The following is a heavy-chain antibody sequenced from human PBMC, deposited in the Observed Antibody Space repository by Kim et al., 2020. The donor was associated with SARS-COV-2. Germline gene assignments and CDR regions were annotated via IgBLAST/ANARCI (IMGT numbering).Heavy chain of an antibody. CDR1: GFTFSSYS. D-gene: IGHD6-19*01. CDR2: ISSSSSYI. Sequence: GGSLRLSCAASGFTFSSYSMNWVRQAPGKGLEWVSSISSSSSYIYHADSVKGRFTISRDNAKNSLYLQMNSLRAEDTAVYYCARDPGYSSGWWGQGTLVTVSS. V-gene: IGHV3-21*01. J-gene: IGHJ4*02. CDR3: ARDPGYSSGW.